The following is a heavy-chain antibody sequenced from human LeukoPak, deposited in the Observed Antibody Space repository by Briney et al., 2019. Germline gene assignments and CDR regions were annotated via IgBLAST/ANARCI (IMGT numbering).Heavy chain of an antibody. CDR1: GFTFSSYW. Sequence: GGSLRLSCAASGFTFSSYWMHWVRQAPGKGVLWVSRIKSDGSTNYADSVKGRFTISRDNAKNTVSLQMNSLRAEDTAVYYCARAPSETGGYYPEYFRHWGQGTLVTVSS. CDR3: ARAPSETGGYYPEYFRH. J-gene: IGHJ1*01. V-gene: IGHV3-74*01. CDR2: IKSDGST. D-gene: IGHD3-22*01.